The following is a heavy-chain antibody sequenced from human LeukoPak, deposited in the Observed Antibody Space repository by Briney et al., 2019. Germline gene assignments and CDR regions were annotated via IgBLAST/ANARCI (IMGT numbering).Heavy chain of an antibody. J-gene: IGHJ4*02. CDR1: GFTFSSYA. Sequence: GRSLRLSCAASGFTFSSYAMHWVRQAPGKGLEWVAVISYDGSNKYYADSVKGRFTISRGNSKNTLYLQMNSLRAEDTAVYYCARDNPTDYGGNAFDYWGQGTLVTVSS. CDR3: ARDNPTDYGGNAFDY. V-gene: IGHV3-30*04. D-gene: IGHD4-23*01. CDR2: ISYDGSNK.